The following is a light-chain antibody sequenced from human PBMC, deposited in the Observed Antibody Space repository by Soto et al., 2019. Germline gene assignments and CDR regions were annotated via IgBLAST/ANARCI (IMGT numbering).Light chain of an antibody. CDR2: GAS. CDR3: QQYSNWPSWT. V-gene: IGKV3-15*01. Sequence: EMVMTQSPATLSVSPGERATLSCRASQSVSSNLAWYQQKPGQAPRLLIYGASTRATGIPARFSGSGSGTEFTLTISSLQSEDFAVYYCQQYSNWPSWTFGQGTKVDIK. J-gene: IGKJ1*01. CDR1: QSVSSN.